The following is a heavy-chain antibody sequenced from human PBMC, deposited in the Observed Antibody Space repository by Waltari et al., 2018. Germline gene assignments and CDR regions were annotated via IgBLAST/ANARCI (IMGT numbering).Heavy chain of an antibody. V-gene: IGHV3-74*01. D-gene: IGHD6-19*01. Sequence: EMQLVESGGGLIQPGGSLRLSCEGSGFTFRNYWMHWVRQAPGKGLAWVQRLKSDGSSTFYAESGKGRFTVSRDSARNTLLLQMNSLRLEDTAVYFCTREHGAVAGSYFFFGMDVWGQGTTVTVSS. CDR1: GFTFRNYW. CDR3: TREHGAVAGSYFFFGMDV. J-gene: IGHJ6*02. CDR2: LKSDGSST.